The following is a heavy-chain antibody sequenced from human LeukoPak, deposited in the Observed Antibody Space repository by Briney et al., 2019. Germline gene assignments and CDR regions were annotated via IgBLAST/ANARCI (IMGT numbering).Heavy chain of an antibody. CDR2: ISSSSSYI. Sequence: GGSLRLSCAASGFTFDDYAMHWVRQAPGKGLEWVSSISSSSSYIYYADSVKGRFTISRDNAKNSLYLQMNSLRAEDTAVYYCARSGSYYPNPFDYWGQGTLVTVSS. CDR3: ARSGSYYPNPFDY. J-gene: IGHJ4*02. V-gene: IGHV3-21*04. D-gene: IGHD1-26*01. CDR1: GFTFDDYA.